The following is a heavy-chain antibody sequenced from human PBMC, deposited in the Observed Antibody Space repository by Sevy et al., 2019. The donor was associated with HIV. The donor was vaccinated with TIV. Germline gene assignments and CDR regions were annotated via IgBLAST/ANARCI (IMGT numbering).Heavy chain of an antibody. Sequence: GESLKISCVGSGFTFSRHAMHWVRQAPGKGLEWVAVILYDGSNKYYAESVKGRFTISRDNSKNTLDLEMNSLRPEDTAVYHCARSAVAGIEAWFDPWGLGTLVTVSS. CDR1: GFTFSRHA. V-gene: IGHV3-30-3*01. CDR2: ILYDGSNK. CDR3: ARSAVAGIEAWFDP. D-gene: IGHD6-19*01. J-gene: IGHJ5*02.